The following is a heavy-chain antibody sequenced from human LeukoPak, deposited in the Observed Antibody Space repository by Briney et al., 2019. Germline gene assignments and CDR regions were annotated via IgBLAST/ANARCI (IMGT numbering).Heavy chain of an antibody. D-gene: IGHD2-2*03. V-gene: IGHV4-4*08. J-gene: IGHJ5*02. Sequence: SETLSLTCTVSGGSISSYYWSWIRQPPGNGLEWIGYIYTSGSTNYNPSLKSRVTMSVDTSKNQFSLKLSSVTAADTAVYYCARDGYCSSTSCYINWFDPWGQGTLVTVSS. CDR3: ARDGYCSSTSCYINWFDP. CDR2: IYTSGST. CDR1: GGSISSYY.